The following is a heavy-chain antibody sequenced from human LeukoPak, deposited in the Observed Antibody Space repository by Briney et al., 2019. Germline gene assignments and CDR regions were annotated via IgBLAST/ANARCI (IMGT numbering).Heavy chain of an antibody. J-gene: IGHJ4*02. Sequence: GGSLRLSCAASGFTFSSYSMNWVRQAPGKGLEWVSYISSSSSTIYYADSVKGRFTISRDNTKNSLDLQMNSLRAEDTAVYYCASVLWFGGIFFDYWGQGTLVTVSS. D-gene: IGHD3-10*01. CDR3: ASVLWFGGIFFDY. V-gene: IGHV3-48*04. CDR1: GFTFSSYS. CDR2: ISSSSSTI.